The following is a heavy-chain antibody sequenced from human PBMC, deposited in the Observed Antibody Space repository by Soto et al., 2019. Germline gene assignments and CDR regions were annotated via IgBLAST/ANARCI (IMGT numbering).Heavy chain of an antibody. CDR2: MNPNSGNT. D-gene: IGHD4-4*01. V-gene: IGHV1-8*01. Sequence: QVQLVQSGAEVKKPGASVKVSCKASGYTFTSYDINWVRHATGQGLEWMGWMNPNSGNTGYAQKFQGRVTMTRNTSRSTAYMELSSLRSEDTAVYYCARVAPPTVKEYCGMDVWGQGTTVTVSS. J-gene: IGHJ6*02. CDR1: GYTFTSYD. CDR3: ARVAPPTVKEYCGMDV.